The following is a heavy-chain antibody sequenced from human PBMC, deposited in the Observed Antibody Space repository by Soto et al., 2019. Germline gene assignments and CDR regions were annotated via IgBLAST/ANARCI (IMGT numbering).Heavy chain of an antibody. J-gene: IGHJ6*04. CDR2: ISSSSSYI. D-gene: IGHD3-9*01. CDR3: GSYFVDV. V-gene: IGHV3-21*01. CDR1: GGNIRSHG. Sequence: LRLSYTASGGNIRSHGISWVRKAQGKGLEWVSSISSSSSYIYYADSVKGRFTISRDNAKNPLYLQMNILRVEDTAVYYCGSYFVDVWGKGTTVTVSS.